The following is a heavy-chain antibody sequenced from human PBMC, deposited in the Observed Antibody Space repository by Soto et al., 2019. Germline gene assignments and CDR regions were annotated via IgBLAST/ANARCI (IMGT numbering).Heavy chain of an antibody. J-gene: IGHJ3*02. CDR1: GGSLSGYF. V-gene: IGHV4-34*01. D-gene: IGHD4-17*01. Sequence: QVQLQQWGAGLLKPSETLSLTCAVYGGSLSGYFWSWIRQPPGKGLEWIGEINHSGSTNYNPSLTSRVTISVDTSKNQFSLKLSSVTAADMAKYYCTRGREVTVTDDLVAFDIWGQGTRVTVSS. CDR3: TRGREVTVTDDLVAFDI. CDR2: INHSGST.